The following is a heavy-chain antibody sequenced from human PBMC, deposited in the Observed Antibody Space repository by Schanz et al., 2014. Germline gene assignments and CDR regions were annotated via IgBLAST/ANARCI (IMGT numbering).Heavy chain of an antibody. D-gene: IGHD4-4*01. CDR1: GFTFSSYG. V-gene: IGHV3-30*03. Sequence: QVQLVESGGGVVQPGRSLRLSCAASGFTFSSYGMHWVRQAPGKGLEWVAVISYDGSNKYYADSVKGRFTISRDNSKNTLYLQMNSLRAEDTAVYYCASALTTWGGMDVWGQGTTVTVSS. CDR2: ISYDGSNK. J-gene: IGHJ6*02. CDR3: ASALTTWGGMDV.